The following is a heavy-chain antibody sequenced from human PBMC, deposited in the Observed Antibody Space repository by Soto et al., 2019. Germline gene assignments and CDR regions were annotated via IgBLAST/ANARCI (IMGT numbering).Heavy chain of an antibody. CDR2: IYPGDSDT. CDR3: ARHVDSDFYANFDY. Sequence: RGGSLKISCKGSGYSFTSYWLGWLRQMPGKGLEWMGIIYPGDSDTRYSPSFQGQVTISADKSISTAYLQWSSLKASDTAMYYCARHVDSDFYANFDYWGQGTLVTVSS. D-gene: IGHD3-3*01. J-gene: IGHJ4*02. V-gene: IGHV5-51*01. CDR1: GYSFTSYW.